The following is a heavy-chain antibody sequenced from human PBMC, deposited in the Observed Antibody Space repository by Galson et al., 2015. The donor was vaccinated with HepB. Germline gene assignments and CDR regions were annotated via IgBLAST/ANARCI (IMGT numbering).Heavy chain of an antibody. CDR3: ARSVRKSGYYGGGAFDI. Sequence: SVKVSCKASGYTFTGDFLHWVRQAPGQGLEWMGWINPNSGGTNYAQNFQDRVSMTRDTSFTTVHMELNSLTSDDTAIYYCARSVRKSGYYGGGAFDIWGQGTMVTVSP. D-gene: IGHD3-3*01. J-gene: IGHJ3*02. CDR1: GYTFTGDF. V-gene: IGHV1-2*02. CDR2: INPNSGGT.